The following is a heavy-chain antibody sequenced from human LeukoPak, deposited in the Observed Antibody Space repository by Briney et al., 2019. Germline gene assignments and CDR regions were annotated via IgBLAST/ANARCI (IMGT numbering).Heavy chain of an antibody. D-gene: IGHD4-23*01. Sequence: RPGVSLRLSCAASGFTFSSYAMSWVRQAPGKGLEWVSAISGSGTRTYYADSVKGRFTISRDNSKNTLYLQMNSLRAEDTAVYYCAKEETRAYGGDWGQGTLVTVSS. CDR2: ISGSGTRT. CDR3: AKEETRAYGGD. J-gene: IGHJ4*02. CDR1: GFTFSSYA. V-gene: IGHV3-23*01.